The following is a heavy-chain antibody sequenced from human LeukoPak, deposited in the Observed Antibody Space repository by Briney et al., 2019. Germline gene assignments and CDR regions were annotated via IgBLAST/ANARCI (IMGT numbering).Heavy chain of an antibody. CDR1: GFTFGDYA. D-gene: IGHD1-1*01. CDR3: TRDPPWELADY. CDR2: IRSKAYGGTT. J-gene: IGHJ4*02. Sequence: PGRSLRLSCTASGFTFGDYAMSWFRQAPGKGLEWVGFIRSKAYGGTTEYAASVKGRFTISRDDFKSIAYLQMNSLKTEDTAVYYCTRDPPWELADYWGQGTLVTVSS. V-gene: IGHV3-49*03.